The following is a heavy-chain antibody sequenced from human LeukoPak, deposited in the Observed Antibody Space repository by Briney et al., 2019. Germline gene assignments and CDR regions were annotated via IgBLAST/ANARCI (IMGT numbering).Heavy chain of an antibody. CDR2: INPNNGGT. V-gene: IGHV1-2*02. CDR1: GYTFTDYF. CDR3: ATAGATVLTPSGY. D-gene: IGHD4-23*01. J-gene: IGHJ4*02. Sequence: ASVKVSCKASGYTFTDYFMHWVRQAPGQGLEWMGWINPNNGGTNYARKFQGRVTMTRDTSFKTAYMDLSRLTSDDTAVYYCATAGATVLTPSGYWGQGTLVTVSS.